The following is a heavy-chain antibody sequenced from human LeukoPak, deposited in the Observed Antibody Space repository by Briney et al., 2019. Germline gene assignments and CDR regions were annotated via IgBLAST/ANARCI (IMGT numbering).Heavy chain of an antibody. CDR3: ARDLSSRSYYYYGMDV. D-gene: IGHD6-13*01. V-gene: IGHV3-53*01. Sequence: PGRSLRLPCAASGFTVSSNYMSWVRQAPGKGLGWVSVIYSGGSTYYADSAEGRFTISRANSKNTLYRRMNSLRAEDTAVYSCARDLSSRSYYYYGMDVWGQGTTVSVSS. CDR2: IYSGGST. CDR1: GFTVSSNY. J-gene: IGHJ6*02.